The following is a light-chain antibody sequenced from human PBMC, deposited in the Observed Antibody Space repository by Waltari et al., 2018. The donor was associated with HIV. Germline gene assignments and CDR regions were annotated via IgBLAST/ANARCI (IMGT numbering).Light chain of an antibody. V-gene: IGKV1-5*03. J-gene: IGKJ4*01. CDR3: QHYNTYPLT. CDR2: EAS. CDR1: QNIGNY. Sequence: DIQMTQSPSTLSASVGDRVTITCRASQNIGNYLAWFQQKPGKASKLLIYEASNLESGVPSSFSGSGSGTEFTLTIRSLQPEDFAFYHCQHYNTYPLTFGGGTKVEIK.